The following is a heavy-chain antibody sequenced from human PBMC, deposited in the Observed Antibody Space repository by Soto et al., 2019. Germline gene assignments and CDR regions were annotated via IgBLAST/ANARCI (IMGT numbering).Heavy chain of an antibody. CDR3: ARVFPYGWVESGVVRGYLDT. Sequence: QVQLVQSGAEVKEPGSAVKVSCKAPADSFSSYGISWVRQAPGQGLEWMGGIIPIFGTTNYAEKFQGRVTITADESTNTAYMELSSLRSEDTALYYCARVFPYGWVESGVVRGYLDTWGRGTLVTVSS. CDR2: IIPIFGTT. CDR1: ADSFSSYG. V-gene: IGHV1-69*01. D-gene: IGHD3-3*01. J-gene: IGHJ4*02.